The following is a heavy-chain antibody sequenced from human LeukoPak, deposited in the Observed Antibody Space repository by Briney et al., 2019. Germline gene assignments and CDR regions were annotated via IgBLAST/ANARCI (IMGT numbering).Heavy chain of an antibody. V-gene: IGHV3-21*04. CDR2: ISDSGGAT. Sequence: GGSLRLSCAASRFTFSTYTMNWVRKAPGKGLQWVSSISDSGGATFYADSLRGRFTISRDKSKNTLSLQMNSLRAEDTAVYYCAQQVGYCSSGSCYFTYWGQGTLVTVSS. D-gene: IGHD2-15*01. J-gene: IGHJ1*01. CDR1: RFTFSTYT. CDR3: AQQVGYCSSGSCYFTY.